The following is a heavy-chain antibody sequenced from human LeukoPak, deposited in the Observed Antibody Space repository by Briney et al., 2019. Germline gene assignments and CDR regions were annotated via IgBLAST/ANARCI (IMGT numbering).Heavy chain of an antibody. D-gene: IGHD6-19*01. CDR2: ISGSGGST. CDR1: GFTFSSYA. CDR3: AKETVDSSGWYLYYYYYGMDV. J-gene: IGHJ6*02. Sequence: PGGSLRLSCAASGFTFSSYAMSWVRQAPGKGLEWVSAISGSGGSTYYADSVKGRFTISRDNSKNTLYLQMNSLRAEDTAVYYCAKETVDSSGWYLYYYYYGMDVWGQGTTVTVSS. V-gene: IGHV3-23*01.